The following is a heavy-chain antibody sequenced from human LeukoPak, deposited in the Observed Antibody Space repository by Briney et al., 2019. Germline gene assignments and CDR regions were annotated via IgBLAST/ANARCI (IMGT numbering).Heavy chain of an antibody. CDR1: GGSISSYY. CDR3: ATPLGTSGWYYFDY. V-gene: IGHV4-59*01. CDR2: IYYSGST. Sequence: PSETLSLTCTVSGGSISSYYWSWIRQPPGKGLAWIGYIYYSGSTNYNPSLKSRVTISVDTSKNQFSLKLSSVTAADTAVYYCATPLGTSGWYYFDYWGQGTLVTVSS. D-gene: IGHD6-19*01. J-gene: IGHJ4*02.